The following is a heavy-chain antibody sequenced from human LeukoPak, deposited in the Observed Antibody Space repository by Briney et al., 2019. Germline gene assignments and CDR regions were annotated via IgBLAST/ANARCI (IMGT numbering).Heavy chain of an antibody. J-gene: IGHJ4*02. CDR2: IAGSDTRT. D-gene: IGHD3-16*01. Sequence: GGSLRLSCAASGFAFSAYEMNWVRQAPGKGLEWVSYIAGSDTRTYYADSVKGRFTISRDNSKNTLYLQMNSLRAEDTAVYYCANRHLTFGGVLRQGPRGYWGQGTLVTVSS. V-gene: IGHV3-23*01. CDR3: ANRHLTFGGVLRQGPRGY. CDR1: GFAFSAYE.